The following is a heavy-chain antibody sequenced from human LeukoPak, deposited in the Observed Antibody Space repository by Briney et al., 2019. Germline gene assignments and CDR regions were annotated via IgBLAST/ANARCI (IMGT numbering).Heavy chain of an antibody. CDR2: INPSGGST. Sequence: GASVKVSCKASGYTFTTYYIQWVRQAPGQGLEWMGIINPSGGSTSYAQKFQGRVTMTRDMSTTTVYMELSSLRSEDTAVYYCARGIEEQWLDRDFDYWGQGTLVTVSS. CDR1: GYTFTTYY. CDR3: ARGIEEQWLDRDFDY. V-gene: IGHV1-46*01. J-gene: IGHJ4*02. D-gene: IGHD6-19*01.